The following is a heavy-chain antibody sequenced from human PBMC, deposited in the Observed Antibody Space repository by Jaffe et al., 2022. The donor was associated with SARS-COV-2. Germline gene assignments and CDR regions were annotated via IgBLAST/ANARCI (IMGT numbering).Heavy chain of an antibody. CDR2: INAGNGNT. D-gene: IGHD5-18*01. CDR3: ARDGYSYGPPLPPAGSPY. Sequence: QVQLVQSGAEVKKPGASVKVSCKASGYTFTSYAMHWVRQAPGQRLEWMGWINAGNGNTKYSQKFQGRVTITRDTSASTAYMELSSLRSEDTAVYYCARDGYSYGPPLPPAGSPYWGQGTLVTVSS. CDR1: GYTFTSYA. J-gene: IGHJ4*02. V-gene: IGHV1-3*01.